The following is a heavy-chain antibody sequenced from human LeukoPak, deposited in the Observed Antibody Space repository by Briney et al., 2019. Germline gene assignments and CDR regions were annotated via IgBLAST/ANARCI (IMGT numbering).Heavy chain of an antibody. CDR1: GFTFSTYA. D-gene: IGHD3-10*01. V-gene: IGHV3-23*01. CDR3: AKRLWFGPWSSVALDY. Sequence: GGSLRLSCAASGFTFSTYAMIWVRQAPGKALEWLSTLSGSGGSTYYADSVRGRFTISRDNSKNTLYLQMNSLRAEDTAVYYCAKRLWFGPWSSVALDYWGQGTLVTVSS. CDR2: LSGSGGST. J-gene: IGHJ4*02.